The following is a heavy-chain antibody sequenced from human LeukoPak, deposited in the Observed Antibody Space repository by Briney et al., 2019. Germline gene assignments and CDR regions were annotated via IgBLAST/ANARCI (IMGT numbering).Heavy chain of an antibody. CDR2: ITGEGGGT. CDR1: GFTFRDYA. J-gene: IGHJ4*02. CDR3: VKGSSGSRPYYFHY. D-gene: IGHD3-10*01. V-gene: IGHV3-23*01. Sequence: PGGSLRLSCAASGFTFRDYAMSWVRQALGKGLEWLSAITGEGGGTWYADSVKGRFTISRDNSRNTLYLQMSSLRGEDTAFFFCVKGSSGSRPYYFHYWGQGSLVTVSS.